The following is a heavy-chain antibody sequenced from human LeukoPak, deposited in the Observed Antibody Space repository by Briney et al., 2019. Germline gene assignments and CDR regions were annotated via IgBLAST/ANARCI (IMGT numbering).Heavy chain of an antibody. V-gene: IGHV3-23*01. J-gene: IGHJ4*02. D-gene: IGHD3-16*02. CDR2: ISGSGGST. CDR3: AKASGDMITFGGVIVPHLYFDY. Sequence: GGSLRLSCAASGFTFSSYSMNWVRQAPGKGLEWVSAISGSGGSTYYADSVKGRFTISRDNSKNTLYLQMNSLRAEDTAVYYCAKASGDMITFGGVIVPHLYFDYWGQGTLVTVSS. CDR1: GFTFSSYS.